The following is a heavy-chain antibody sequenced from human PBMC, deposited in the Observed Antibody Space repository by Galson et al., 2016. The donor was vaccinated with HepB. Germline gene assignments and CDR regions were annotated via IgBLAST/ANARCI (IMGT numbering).Heavy chain of an antibody. Sequence: SLRLSCAASGFNFADYPMNWFRQTPGQGLEWVGFVRSKAYGGTTEKTASVKGRFTISRDDSKNIAYLQMNSLKSEDTAVYYCTRGRWVIAVRGGLDYYGLDVWGQGTTVTVSS. CDR2: VRSKAYGGTT. V-gene: IGHV3-49*01. J-gene: IGHJ6*02. D-gene: IGHD2/OR15-2a*01. CDR1: GFNFADYP. CDR3: TRGRWVIAVRGGLDYYGLDV.